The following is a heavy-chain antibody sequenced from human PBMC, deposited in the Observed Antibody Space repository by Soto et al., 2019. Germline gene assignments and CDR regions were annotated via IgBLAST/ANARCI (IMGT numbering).Heavy chain of an antibody. D-gene: IGHD1-1*01. J-gene: IGHJ4*02. CDR1: GGSISSGGYY. Sequence: SETLSLTCTVSGGSISSGGYYWSWIRQHPGKGLEWIGYIYYSGSTYYNPSLKSRLAISIDTSKNQFSLQVTSVTAADTAVYYCARDWNHYFDCWGPGTLVTVSS. V-gene: IGHV4-31*03. CDR2: IYYSGST. CDR3: ARDWNHYFDC.